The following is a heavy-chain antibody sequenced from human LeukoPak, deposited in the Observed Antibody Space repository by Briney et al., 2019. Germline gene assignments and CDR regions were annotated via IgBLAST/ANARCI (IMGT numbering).Heavy chain of an antibody. V-gene: IGHV4-39*01. J-gene: IGHJ5*02. CDR2: IYYSGST. Sequence: SETLSLTCTVPGGSISSSSYYWGWIRQPPGKGLEWIGSIYYSGSTYYNPSLKSRVTISVHTSKNQFSLKLSSVTAADTAVYYCARRETTVTTLGWFDPWGQGTLVTVSS. CDR3: ARRETTVTTLGWFDP. CDR1: GGSISSSSYY. D-gene: IGHD4-17*01.